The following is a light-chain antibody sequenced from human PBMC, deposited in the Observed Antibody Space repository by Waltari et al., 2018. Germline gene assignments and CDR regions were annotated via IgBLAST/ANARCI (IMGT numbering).Light chain of an antibody. CDR3: QKYNNALFA. V-gene: IGKV1-27*01. J-gene: IGKJ3*01. Sequence: DIQMTQSPSSLSASVGDRVTITCRASQGISNYLAWYQQQPGKVPKLLIYAASTLQSGVPSRFSGGGSGTYFTLTISSLQPEDVATYYCQKYNNALFAFGPGTKVDIK. CDR1: QGISNY. CDR2: AAS.